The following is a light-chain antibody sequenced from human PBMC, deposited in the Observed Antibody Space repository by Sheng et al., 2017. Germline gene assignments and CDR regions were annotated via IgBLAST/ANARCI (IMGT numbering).Light chain of an antibody. CDR1: SSDVGGFNY. J-gene: IGLJ2*01. CDR2: DVS. CDR3: SSYTSSTHVV. Sequence: QSALTQPASVSGSPGQSITISCTGTSSDVGGFNYVSWYQQHPGKAPKLMIYDVSNRPSGVSNRFSGSKSGNTASLTISGLQAEDGADYYCSSYTSSTHVVFGGGTKVTVL. V-gene: IGLV2-14*03.